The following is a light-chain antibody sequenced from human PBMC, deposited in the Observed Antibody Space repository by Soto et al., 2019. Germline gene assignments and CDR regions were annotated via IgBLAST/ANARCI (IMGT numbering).Light chain of an antibody. CDR2: EVS. V-gene: IGLV2-14*01. CDR3: CAFTNTFTLV. CDR1: SXDVGDYKY. Sequence: SVLTQPASVSGSPGQSITISCTGTSXDVGDYKYVSWYQQHPGEAPKLMMYEVSHRPSGISSRFSGSKSGNTASLTISGLQAEDEAQYYCCAFTNTFTLVFGGGTQLTVL. J-gene: IGLJ2*01.